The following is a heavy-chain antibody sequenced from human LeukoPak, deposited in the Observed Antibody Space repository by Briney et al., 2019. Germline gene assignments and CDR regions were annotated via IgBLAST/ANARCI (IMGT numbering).Heavy chain of an antibody. CDR1: GYTFSTYG. D-gene: IGHD6-13*01. CDR3: AKVAGDRMDY. Sequence: ASVKVSCMASGYTFSTYGLCWVRQAPGHGLEWMGWISANTGKTDYAQKFQGRDTITTDTSTRTAYMQLRSLRPDDTAVYYCAKVAGDRMDYWGQGTLLTVSS. V-gene: IGHV1-18*01. J-gene: IGHJ4*02. CDR2: ISANTGKT.